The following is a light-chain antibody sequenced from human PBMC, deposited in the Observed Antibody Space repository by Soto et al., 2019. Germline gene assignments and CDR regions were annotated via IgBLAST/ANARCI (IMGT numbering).Light chain of an antibody. CDR2: WAS. J-gene: IGKJ2*01. V-gene: IGKV4-1*01. CDR3: QQYYSTPRT. Sequence: DIAMTQSPDSLAVSLGERATINCKSSQSVIHTSNNKSYLAWYQQKAGQPPELLLYWASARDSGVPDRFSGSGSGTDFTLSISSLQAEDVAVYYCQQYYSTPRTFGQGTKVEIK. CDR1: QSVIHTSNNKSY.